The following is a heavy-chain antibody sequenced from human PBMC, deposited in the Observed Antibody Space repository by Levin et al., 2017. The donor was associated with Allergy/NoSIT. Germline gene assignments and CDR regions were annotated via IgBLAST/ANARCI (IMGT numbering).Heavy chain of an antibody. CDR3: AKKDGGGYSGYDSGFDY. V-gene: IGHV3-23*01. J-gene: IGHJ4*02. CDR1: GFTFSSYA. D-gene: IGHD5-12*01. CDR2: ISGSGGST. Sequence: GGSLRLSCAASGFTFSSYAMSWVRQAPGKGLEWVSAISGSGGSTYYADSVKGRFTISRDNSKNTLYLQMNSLRAEDTAVYYCAKKDGGGYSGYDSGFDYWGQGTLVTVSS.